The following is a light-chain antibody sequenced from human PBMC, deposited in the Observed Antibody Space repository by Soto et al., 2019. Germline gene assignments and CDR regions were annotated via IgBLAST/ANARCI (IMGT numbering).Light chain of an antibody. CDR2: AAS. Sequence: SRRTQLPCSLSTPTGVRAPITCRASQGISSYLAWYQQKPGKAPKLLIYAASSLQSGVPSRFSGSGSGTEFTLTISSLQPDDFATYYCQQFNTSPWTSAQRTKV. CDR1: QGISSY. J-gene: IGKJ1*01. V-gene: IGKV1-8*01. CDR3: QQFNTSPWT.